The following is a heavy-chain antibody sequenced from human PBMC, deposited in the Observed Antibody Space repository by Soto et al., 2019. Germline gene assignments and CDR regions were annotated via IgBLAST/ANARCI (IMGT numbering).Heavy chain of an antibody. CDR1: GFTFSDYY. CDR3: ARERHQVSFYNGMDV. Sequence: GGSLRLSCAASGFTFSDYYMSWIRQAPGKGLEWVSYISSSGSTIYYADSVKGRFTSSRDNSKSTLYLQMNSLRVEDSAVYYCARERHQVSFYNGMDVWGQGTTVTVSS. CDR2: ISSSGSTI. V-gene: IGHV3-11*04. J-gene: IGHJ6*02.